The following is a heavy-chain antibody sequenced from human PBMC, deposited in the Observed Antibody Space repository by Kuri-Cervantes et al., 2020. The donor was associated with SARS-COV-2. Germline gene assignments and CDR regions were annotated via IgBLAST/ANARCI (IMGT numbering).Heavy chain of an antibody. J-gene: IGHJ4*02. V-gene: IGHV1-8*01. CDR2: MNPNSGNT. D-gene: IGHD3-22*01. Sequence: ASVTVSCTASGYTFTSSDINWVRQATGQGLEWMGWMNPNSGNTGYAQKFQGRVTMTRDTSTSTVYMELSSLRSEDTAVYYCARGRYYYDSSGYPTSDYWGQGTLVTVSS. CDR1: GYTFTSSD. CDR3: ARGRYYYDSSGYPTSDY.